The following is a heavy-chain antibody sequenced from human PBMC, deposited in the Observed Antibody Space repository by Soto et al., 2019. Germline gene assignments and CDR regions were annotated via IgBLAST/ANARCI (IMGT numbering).Heavy chain of an antibody. V-gene: IGHV4-31*03. D-gene: IGHD3-3*01. CDR3: ANFGFWSGRTYYFDY. CDR2: IYYSGST. Sequence: SETLSLTCTVSGGSISSGGYYWSWIRQHPGKGLEWIGYIYYSGSTYYNPSLKSRVNISVDTSKNKISLKLSSVTAADTAVYYCANFGFWSGRTYYFDYWGQGTLVTVSS. CDR1: GGSISSGGYY. J-gene: IGHJ4*02.